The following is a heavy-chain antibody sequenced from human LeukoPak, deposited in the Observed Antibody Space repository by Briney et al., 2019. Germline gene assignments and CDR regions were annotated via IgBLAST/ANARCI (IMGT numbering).Heavy chain of an antibody. CDR3: ARLGPPDIVLMVYASSWYYMDV. J-gene: IGHJ6*03. Sequence: PSETLSLTCTVSGGSISSYYWSWIRQPPGKGPEWIGYIYTSGSTNYNPSLKSRVTISVDTSKNQFSLKLSSVTAADTAVYYCARLGPPDIVLMVYASSWYYMDVWGKGTTVAVSS. V-gene: IGHV4-4*09. CDR2: IYTSGST. D-gene: IGHD2-8*01. CDR1: GGSISSYY.